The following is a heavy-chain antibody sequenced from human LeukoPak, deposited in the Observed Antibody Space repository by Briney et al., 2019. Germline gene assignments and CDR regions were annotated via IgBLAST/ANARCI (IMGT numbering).Heavy chain of an antibody. J-gene: IGHJ4*02. CDR1: GFTFSSYW. V-gene: IGHV3-7*01. CDR2: IKQDGSGK. D-gene: IGHD5-12*01. Sequence: GGSLRLSCAASGFTFSSYWMSWVRQAPGKGLEWVANIKQDGSGKYYVDSVKGRFTISRDNAKNSLYLQMNSLRAEDTAVYYCARDLDPSDIVATIFDYWGQGTLVTVSS. CDR3: ARDLDPSDIVATIFDY.